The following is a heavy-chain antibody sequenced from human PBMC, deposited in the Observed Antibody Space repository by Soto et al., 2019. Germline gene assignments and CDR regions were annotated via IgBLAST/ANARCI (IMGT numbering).Heavy chain of an antibody. Sequence: QITLKESGPPLIKPTQTLTLTCTFSGFSLTTNGVGLGWIRQPPGEALEWLALIYWDDDERYSPSLKNRLTINKDPSKNQVMLTVTNMGPADTATYYCARDSSGYLGFDHWGQGILVTVSS. CDR3: ARDSSGYLGFDH. V-gene: IGHV2-5*02. J-gene: IGHJ4*02. CDR1: GFSLTTNGVG. CDR2: IYWDDDE. D-gene: IGHD3-22*01.